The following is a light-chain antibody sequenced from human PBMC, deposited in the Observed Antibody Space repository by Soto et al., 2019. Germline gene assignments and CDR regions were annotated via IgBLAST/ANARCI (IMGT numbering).Light chain of an antibody. J-gene: IGKJ2*01. CDR2: GAS. CDR3: QQYCSSPYT. V-gene: IGKV3-20*01. CDR1: QSVSSSY. Sequence: EIVLTQSPGTLSLSPGERATLSCRASQSVSSSYLAWYQQKPGQAPRLLIYGASSRATGIPDRFSGSGSGTDFTLTISRLEPEDFAVYDCQQYCSSPYTFGQGTKLEIK.